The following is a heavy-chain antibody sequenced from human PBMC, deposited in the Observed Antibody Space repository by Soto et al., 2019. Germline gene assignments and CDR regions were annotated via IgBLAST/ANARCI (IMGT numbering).Heavy chain of an antibody. J-gene: IGHJ3*02. CDR1: GFTLSSYA. D-gene: IGHD6-13*01. Sequence: GGTLRLSCAASGFTLSSYAMHCVRQAPGKGLEWVAVISYDGSNKYYADSVKGRFTISRDNSKNTLYLQMNSLRAEDTAVYYCARDSARSSLDHAFDIWGQGTMVTV. CDR2: ISYDGSNK. CDR3: ARDSARSSLDHAFDI. V-gene: IGHV3-30-3*01.